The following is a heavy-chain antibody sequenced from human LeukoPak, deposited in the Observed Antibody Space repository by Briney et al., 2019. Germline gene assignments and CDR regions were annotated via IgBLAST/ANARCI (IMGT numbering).Heavy chain of an antibody. CDR3: ASASRGGYGMDV. CDR2: IYAGAST. CDR1: GFTVSSNY. V-gene: IGHV3-53*01. Sequence: GRSLRLSCAASGFTVSSNYMNWVRQAPGKGLEWVSIIYAGASTYYADSVKGRFTISRDNSKNTLYLQMNSLRAEDTAVYFCASASRGGYGMDVWGQGTTVTVSS. D-gene: IGHD3-10*01. J-gene: IGHJ6*02.